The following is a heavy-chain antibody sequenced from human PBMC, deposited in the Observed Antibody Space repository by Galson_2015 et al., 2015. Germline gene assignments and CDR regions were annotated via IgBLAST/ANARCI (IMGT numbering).Heavy chain of an antibody. V-gene: IGHV3-7*01. CDR2: IKQDGSEK. D-gene: IGHD3-10*01. J-gene: IGHJ4*02. CDR1: GFTFSRYW. CDR3: ARVPGDLWFGDDMPLFDY. Sequence: SLRLSCAASGFTFSRYWMSWVRQAPGKGLEWVANIKQDGSEKYYVDSVKGRFTISRDNAKNPLYLQMNSLRAEDTAVYYCARVPGDLWFGDDMPLFDYWGQGTLVTVSS.